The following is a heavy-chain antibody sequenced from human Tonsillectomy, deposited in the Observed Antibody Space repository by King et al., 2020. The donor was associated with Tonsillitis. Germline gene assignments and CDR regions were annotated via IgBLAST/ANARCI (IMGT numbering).Heavy chain of an antibody. CDR1: GFIVSSNY. CDR2: IYSGGCT. CDR3: ARDVAAAGFLWD. D-gene: IGHD6-13*01. V-gene: IGHV3-53*01. Sequence: VQLVESGGGLIQPGGSLRLSCAASGFIVSSNYMSWVRQAPGKGLEWVSVIYSGGCTYYADTVMGRFTISRDNSKNTLHLHMNSLRAEDTAVYYCARDVAAAGFLWDWGQGTLVTVPS. J-gene: IGHJ4*02.